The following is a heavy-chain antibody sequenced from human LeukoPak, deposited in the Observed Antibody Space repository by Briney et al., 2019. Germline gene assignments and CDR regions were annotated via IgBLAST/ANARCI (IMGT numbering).Heavy chain of an antibody. CDR2: IYHSGST. Sequence: SETLSLTCTVSGYSISNGYYWGWIRQPPGKGLEWIGSIYHSGSTYYNPSLKSRVTISVDTSKNQFSLKLSSVTAADTAVYYCARLGEYYYDSSVSFWGQGTLVTVSS. V-gene: IGHV4-38-2*02. CDR1: GYSISNGYY. CDR3: ARLGEYYYDSSVSF. D-gene: IGHD3-22*01. J-gene: IGHJ4*02.